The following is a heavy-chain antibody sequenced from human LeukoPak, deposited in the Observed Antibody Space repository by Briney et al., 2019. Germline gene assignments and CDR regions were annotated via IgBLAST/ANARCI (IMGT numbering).Heavy chain of an antibody. CDR2: ISAYNGDT. V-gene: IGHV1-18*01. Sequence: SVKVSCKTSGYTFTNHGISWVRQAPGQGLEWMGWISAYNGDTDYAQKFQGRVTMTTDTSTSTAYMELRSLRSDDTAIYYCAILTVLNNIGIDYWGQGTVVTVSS. CDR1: GYTFTNHG. J-gene: IGHJ4*02. CDR3: AILTVLNNIGIDY. D-gene: IGHD2/OR15-2a*01.